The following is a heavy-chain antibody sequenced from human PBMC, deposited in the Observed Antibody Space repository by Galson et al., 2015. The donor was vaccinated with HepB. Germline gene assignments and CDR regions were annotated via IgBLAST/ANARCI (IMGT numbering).Heavy chain of an antibody. V-gene: IGHV3-23*01. CDR2: ISGSGGST. J-gene: IGHJ3*02. D-gene: IGHD2-2*01. Sequence: SLRLSCAASGFTFSSYAMSWVRQAPGKGLEWVSAISGSGGSTYYADSVKGRFTISRDNSKNTLYLQMNSLRAEDTAVYYCAKSEPLPIVVVPAAWAFDIWGQGTMVTVSS. CDR1: GFTFSSYA. CDR3: AKSEPLPIVVVPAAWAFDI.